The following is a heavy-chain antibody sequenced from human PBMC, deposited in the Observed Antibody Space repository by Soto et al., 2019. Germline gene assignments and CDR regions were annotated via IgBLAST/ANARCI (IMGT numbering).Heavy chain of an antibody. CDR3: ARGIQYRYGMDV. Sequence: GGSLRLSCASAGFTFNNYWMHWVRQAPGRGPVWVSRINGDGSSTFYADSVKGRFTISRDNAKNTVYLQMNSLRVEDTAVYYCARGIQYRYGMDVWGQGTTVTVSS. V-gene: IGHV3-74*01. CDR2: INGDGSST. J-gene: IGHJ6*02. CDR1: GFTFNNYW. D-gene: IGHD5-18*01.